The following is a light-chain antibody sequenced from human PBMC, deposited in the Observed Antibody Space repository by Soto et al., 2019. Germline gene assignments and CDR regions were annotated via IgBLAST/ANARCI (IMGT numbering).Light chain of an antibody. J-gene: IGKJ1*01. Sequence: AIRMTQSPSSFSASTGDRVTITCRASQGISSHLAWYQQKPGAAPKLLIYAASTLQSGVPSRFSGSGSGTDFTLTISSLQSEDFATYYCQQYYNYPRTFGQGTTVEIK. V-gene: IGKV1-8*01. CDR1: QGISSH. CDR3: QQYYNYPRT. CDR2: AAS.